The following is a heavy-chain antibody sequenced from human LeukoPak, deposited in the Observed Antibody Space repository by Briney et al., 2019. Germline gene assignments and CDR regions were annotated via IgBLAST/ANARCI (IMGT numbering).Heavy chain of an antibody. D-gene: IGHD2-2*01. J-gene: IGHJ4*02. CDR1: GYTFTSYY. CDR3: ARGDRVVVVPPNY. CDR2: INPNSGGT. Sequence: ASVKVSCKASGYTFTSYYMHWVRQAPGQGLEWMGWINPNSGGTNYAQKFQGRVTMTRDTSISTAYMELSRLRSDDTAVYYCARGDRVVVVPPNYWGQGTLVTVSS. V-gene: IGHV1-2*02.